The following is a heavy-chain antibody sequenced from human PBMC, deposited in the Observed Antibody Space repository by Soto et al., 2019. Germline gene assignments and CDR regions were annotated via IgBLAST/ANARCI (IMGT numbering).Heavy chain of an antibody. CDR2: INHSGST. CDR1: GGSFSGYY. D-gene: IGHD3-22*01. J-gene: IGHJ4*02. Sequence: PSETLSLTCAVYGGSFSGYYWSWIRQPPGKGLEWIGEINHSGSTNYNPSLKSRVTISVDMSKNQFSLKLSSVTAADTAVYYCARGRRPYYYDSSGYPGPATYYFDYWGQGTLVTVSS. CDR3: ARGRRPYYYDSSGYPGPATYYFDY. V-gene: IGHV4-34*01.